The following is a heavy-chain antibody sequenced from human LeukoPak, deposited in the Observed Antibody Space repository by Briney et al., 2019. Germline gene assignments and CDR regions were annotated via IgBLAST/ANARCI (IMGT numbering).Heavy chain of an antibody. CDR2: ISSSGSTI. CDR3: ASSRWLQPTTGPY. D-gene: IGHD5-12*01. J-gene: IGHJ4*02. Sequence: GGSLRLSCAASGFTFSDYYMSWIRQAPGKGLEWVSYISSSGSTIYYADSVKGRFTISRDNAKNSLYLQMNSLRAEDTAVYYCASSRWLQPTTGPYWGQGTLVTVSS. CDR1: GFTFSDYY. V-gene: IGHV3-11*01.